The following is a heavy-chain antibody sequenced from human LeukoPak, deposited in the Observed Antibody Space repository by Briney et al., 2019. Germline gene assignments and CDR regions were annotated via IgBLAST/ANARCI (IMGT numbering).Heavy chain of an antibody. D-gene: IGHD6-19*01. CDR1: GFTFSSYS. Sequence: GGSLRLSCAASGFTFSSYSMNWVRQAPGKGLEWLAVTNGGEDSTHYADSVRGHFVISTDNSKSTSFLHMNSLRAEDTAVYYCTIDLMTGFSSGWHLAYWGQGTLVTVSS. V-gene: IGHV3-23*01. CDR3: TIDLMTGFSSGWHLAY. CDR2: TNGGEDST. J-gene: IGHJ4*02.